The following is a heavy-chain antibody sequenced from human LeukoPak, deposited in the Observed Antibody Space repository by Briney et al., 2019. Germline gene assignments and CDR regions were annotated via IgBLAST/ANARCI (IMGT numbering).Heavy chain of an antibody. Sequence: PGGSLRLSCAASGXTLSSHWMHWVRQAPGKGLVWVSRINSDGSSTSYAGSVKGRFTISRDNAKNTLYLQMNSLRAEDTAVYYCAREAYGDFDYWGQGTLVSVSS. CDR2: INSDGSST. J-gene: IGHJ4*02. CDR3: AREAYGDFDY. D-gene: IGHD4-17*01. CDR1: GXTLSSHW. V-gene: IGHV3-74*01.